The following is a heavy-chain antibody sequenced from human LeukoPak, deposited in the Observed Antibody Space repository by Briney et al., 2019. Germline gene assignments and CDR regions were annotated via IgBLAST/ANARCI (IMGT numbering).Heavy chain of an antibody. CDR1: GDSISSTTYN. Sequence: SETLSLTCTVSGDSISSTTYNWGWIRQPPGKGLEWIGSIYYTGSTYYNPSLKSRVTMSVDTSKNQFSLKLNSVTAADTAVYYCARGVTMIVVVIHDWYFDLWGRGTLVTVSS. CDR3: ARGVTMIVVVIHDWYFDL. D-gene: IGHD3-22*01. V-gene: IGHV4-39*01. J-gene: IGHJ2*01. CDR2: IYYTGST.